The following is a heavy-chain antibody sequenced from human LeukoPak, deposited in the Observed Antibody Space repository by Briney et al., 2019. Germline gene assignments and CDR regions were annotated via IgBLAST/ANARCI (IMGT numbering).Heavy chain of an antibody. CDR2: IYYSGST. CDR3: ARLYSSGWYDGDY. Sequence: PSETLSLTCTVSGGSISSYYWSWIRQPPGKGLEWIGYIYYSGSTNYNPSLKSRVTISLDTSKNQFSLKLSSVTAADTAVYYCARLYSSGWYDGDYWGKGALVTVSS. J-gene: IGHJ4*02. V-gene: IGHV4-59*01. CDR1: GGSISSYY. D-gene: IGHD6-19*01.